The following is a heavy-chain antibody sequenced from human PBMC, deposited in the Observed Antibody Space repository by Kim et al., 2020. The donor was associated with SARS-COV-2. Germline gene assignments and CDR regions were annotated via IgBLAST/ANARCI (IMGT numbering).Heavy chain of an antibody. J-gene: IGHJ6*02. CDR1: GYTFTGYY. D-gene: IGHD2-8*01. Sequence: ASVKVSCKASGYTFTGYYMHWVRQAPGQGLEWMGWINPNSGGTNYAQKFQGRVTMTRDTSISTAYMELSRLRSDDTAVYYCARDAPIVLMVYAKFGGMDVWGQGTTVTVSS. CDR3: ARDAPIVLMVYAKFGGMDV. CDR2: INPNSGGT. V-gene: IGHV1-2*02.